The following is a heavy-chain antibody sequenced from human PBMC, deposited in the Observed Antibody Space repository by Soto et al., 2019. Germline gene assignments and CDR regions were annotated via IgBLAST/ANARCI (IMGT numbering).Heavy chain of an antibody. CDR3: VRENYYYGMDV. CDR1: GFDASVNF. CDR2: INNAGST. J-gene: IGHJ6*02. V-gene: IGHV3-66*01. Sequence: EVQLVESGGTLVQPGGSLKLSCAASGFDASVNFMTWVRQGPGKGLEWVSAINNAGSTFYADSVKGRFTISRDDSKNTLFLQMNSLRVEDTAMFYCVRENYYYGMDVWGQGTAVTVSS.